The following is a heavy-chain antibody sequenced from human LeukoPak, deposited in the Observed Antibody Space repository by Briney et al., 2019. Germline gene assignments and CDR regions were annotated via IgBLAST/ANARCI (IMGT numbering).Heavy chain of an antibody. Sequence: PSETLSLTCAVHGGSISSYYWSWIRQPPGKGLEWIGYIYYTGNTNYNPSLKSRITISVDTSKNQFSLKLSSVTAADTAFYYCARSASSSSRSAFDIWGQGTMVTVSS. D-gene: IGHD6-6*01. V-gene: IGHV4-59*01. J-gene: IGHJ3*02. CDR2: IYYTGNT. CDR1: GGSISSYY. CDR3: ARSASSSSRSAFDI.